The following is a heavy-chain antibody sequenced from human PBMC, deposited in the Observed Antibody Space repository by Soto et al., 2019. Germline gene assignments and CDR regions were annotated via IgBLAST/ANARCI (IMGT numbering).Heavy chain of an antibody. V-gene: IGHV3-21*01. CDR1: GFTFSSYS. CDR2: ISSSSSYI. J-gene: IGHJ5*02. D-gene: IGHD2-21*01. CDR3: ARGPVLWWSSPGRNWFDP. Sequence: EVQLVESGGGLVKPGGSLRLSCAAFGFTFSSYSMNWVRQAPGKGLEWVSSISSSSSYIYYADSVKGRFTISRDNAKNSLYLQMNSVRAEDTAVYYCARGPVLWWSSPGRNWFDPWGQGTLVTVFS.